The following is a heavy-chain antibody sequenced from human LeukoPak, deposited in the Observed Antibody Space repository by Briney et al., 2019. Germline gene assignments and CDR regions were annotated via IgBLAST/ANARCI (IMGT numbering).Heavy chain of an antibody. J-gene: IGHJ6*04. V-gene: IGHV3-30*04. CDR1: GFTFSSYA. D-gene: IGHD2-15*01. CDR2: ISYDGSNK. CDR3: ARGYCSGGSCWESYGMDV. Sequence: PGGSLRLSCAASGFTFSSYAMHWVRQAPGKGQERVAVISYDGSNKYYADSVKGRSTLSRDNSKNTLYLQMNSLRAEDTAVYYCARGYCSGGSCWESYGMDVWGKGTTVTVSS.